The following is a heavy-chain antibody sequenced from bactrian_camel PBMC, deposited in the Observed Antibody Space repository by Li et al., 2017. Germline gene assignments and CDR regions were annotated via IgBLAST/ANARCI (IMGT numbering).Heavy chain of an antibody. Sequence: QVQLVESGGGLVQPGGSLRLSCAASGFTFDDADMAWYRQAPGNECELVSRISSDGTIYNADFVKARFTISQDNAKNTVYLQMNRLKPEDTAVYYCAADPPLRLPASARVGGGVRPETYYSAFAVRRTGCWLLGSGDPGHRL. V-gene: IGHV3S60*01. CDR2: ISSDGTI. J-gene: IGHJ6*01. CDR1: GFTFDDAD. D-gene: IGHD4*01. CDR3: AADPPLRLPASARVGGGVRPETYYSAFAVRRTGCWL.